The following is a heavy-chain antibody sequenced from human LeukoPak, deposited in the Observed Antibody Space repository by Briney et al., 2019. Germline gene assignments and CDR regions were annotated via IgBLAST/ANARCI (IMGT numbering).Heavy chain of an antibody. CDR3: ASEPHWGYLGS. CDR1: GFTVSSNY. CDR2: IYSGGST. V-gene: IGHV3-53*01. D-gene: IGHD3-16*01. Sequence: PGGSLRLSCAASGFTVSSNYMSWVRQAPGKGLEWVSVIYSGGSTYYADSVKGRFTISRDNSKNTLYLQMNSLRAEDTAVYYCASEPHWGYLGSWGQGTLVTVSS. J-gene: IGHJ5*02.